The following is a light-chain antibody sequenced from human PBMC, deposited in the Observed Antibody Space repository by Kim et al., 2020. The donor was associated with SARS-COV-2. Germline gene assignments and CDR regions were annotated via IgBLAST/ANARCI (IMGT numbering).Light chain of an antibody. J-gene: IGKJ1*01. V-gene: IGKV1-5*01. CDR3: HQYSSSSPWT. CDR2: DAS. CDR1: QTISNY. Sequence: DIQMTQSPSTLSASVGDRVTITCRASQTISNYLAWYHQKPGEAPKLLIYDASILQPGVPSRFSGSGFGTEFTLTITSLQPADFATYYCHQYSSSSPWTFGQGTKVEIK.